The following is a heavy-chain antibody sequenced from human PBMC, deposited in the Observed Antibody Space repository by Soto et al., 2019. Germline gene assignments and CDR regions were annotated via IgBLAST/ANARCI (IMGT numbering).Heavy chain of an antibody. V-gene: IGHV4-39*01. Sequence: GLXXPSETLSVTCTVSGDSVSSXXXXXXWIRLPPGKGLEWIGSVYYSGSTXXXXXXXXXXXXXXXXXXXXXXXXXSSVTAADAAIYYCARHPTFSGWEYYFDYWGQGTLVTVSS. D-gene: IGHD3-22*01. CDR3: ARHPTFSGWEYYFDY. CDR2: VYYSGST. CDR1: GDSVSSXXXX. J-gene: IGHJ4*02.